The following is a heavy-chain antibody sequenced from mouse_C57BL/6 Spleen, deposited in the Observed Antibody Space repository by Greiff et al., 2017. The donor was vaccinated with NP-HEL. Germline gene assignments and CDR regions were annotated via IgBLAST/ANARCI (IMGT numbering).Heavy chain of an antibody. D-gene: IGHD2-2*01. V-gene: IGHV1-55*01. Sequence: VQLQQSGAELVKPGASVKMSCKASGYTFTSYWITWVKQRPGQGLEWIGDIYPGSGSTNYNEKFKCKATLTVDTSSSTAYMQLSSLTSEDSAVYYCARGMGGYDGWGQGTTLTVSS. CDR3: ARGMGGYDG. CDR1: GYTFTSYW. J-gene: IGHJ2*01. CDR2: IYPGSGST.